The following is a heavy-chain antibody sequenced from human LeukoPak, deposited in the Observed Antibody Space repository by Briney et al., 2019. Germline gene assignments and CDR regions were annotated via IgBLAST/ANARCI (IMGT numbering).Heavy chain of an antibody. J-gene: IGHJ4*02. D-gene: IGHD3-10*01. Sequence: PGGSLRLSCAASGFTFSSYEMNWVRQAPGKGLEWVAYISSSGSTIYYADSVKCRFTISRDNAKNPLYLQMNSLRAEDTAVYYCARGHYYGSGSYYKPYYFDYWGQGTLVTVSS. CDR3: ARGHYYGSGSYYKPYYFDY. V-gene: IGHV3-48*03. CDR2: ISSSGSTI. CDR1: GFTFSSYE.